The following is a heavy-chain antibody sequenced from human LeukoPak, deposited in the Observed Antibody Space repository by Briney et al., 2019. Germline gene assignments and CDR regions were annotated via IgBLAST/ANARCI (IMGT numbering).Heavy chain of an antibody. Sequence: GGSLRLSCTASGFTFGDYAMSWFRQAPGKGLEWVSAISGSGGSTYYADSVKGRFTISRDNSKNTLYLQMNSLRAEDTAVYYCAKEVGATMNYFDYWGQGTLVTVSS. D-gene: IGHD1-26*01. CDR3: AKEVGATMNYFDY. J-gene: IGHJ4*02. CDR1: GFTFGDYA. V-gene: IGHV3-23*01. CDR2: ISGSGGST.